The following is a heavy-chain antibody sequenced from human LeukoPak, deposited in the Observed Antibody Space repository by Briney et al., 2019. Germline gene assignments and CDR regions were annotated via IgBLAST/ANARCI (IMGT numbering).Heavy chain of an antibody. CDR3: AKEGPYGSGSYYLDY. J-gene: IGHJ4*02. CDR2: ISYSSNDI. CDR1: GFTFSSYE. D-gene: IGHD3-10*01. Sequence: GGSLRLSCAASGFTFSSYEMNWVRQAPGKGLEWVSYISYSSNDIHYADSVKGRFTISRDNSKNTLYLQMNSLRAEDTAVYYCAKEGPYGSGSYYLDYWGQGTLVTVSS. V-gene: IGHV3-21*04.